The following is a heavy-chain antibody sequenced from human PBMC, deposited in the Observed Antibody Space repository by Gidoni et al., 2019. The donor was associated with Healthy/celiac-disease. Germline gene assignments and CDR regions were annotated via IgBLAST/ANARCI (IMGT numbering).Heavy chain of an antibody. Sequence: EVQLLESGGGLVQPGGSLRLSCAVSGFTFSSYARSWVRQATGKGLEWVLATSGSGGSTYYADSVKGRFTSSRDNSKNTLYLQMNSLRAEDTAVYYCAKDLRQGRGVIITTHLDYWGQGTLVTVSS. CDR2: TSGSGGST. CDR3: AKDLRQGRGVIITTHLDY. J-gene: IGHJ4*02. CDR1: GFTFSSYA. D-gene: IGHD3-10*01. V-gene: IGHV3-23*01.